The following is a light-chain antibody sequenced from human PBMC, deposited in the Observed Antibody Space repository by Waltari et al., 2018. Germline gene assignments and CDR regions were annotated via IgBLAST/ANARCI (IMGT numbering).Light chain of an antibody. Sequence: EMTQSPSSLPASVGDRVTITCRARQYISTNLNWYQHKPGKAPKVLIYDASTLQSGVPSRFSGSGSGTDFTLTIKNLQLEDSATYYCHQSHFPTWTFGQGTKVEIK. CDR2: DAS. V-gene: IGKV1-39*01. CDR3: HQSHFPTWT. CDR1: QYISTN. J-gene: IGKJ1*01.